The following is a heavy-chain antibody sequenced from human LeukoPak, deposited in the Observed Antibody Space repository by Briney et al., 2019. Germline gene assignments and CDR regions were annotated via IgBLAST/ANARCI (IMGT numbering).Heavy chain of an antibody. CDR1: GFTFSSYG. CDR3: AKGPLWFGELWYFDY. J-gene: IGHJ4*02. V-gene: IGHV3-30*18. Sequence: GGSLRLSCAASGFTFSSYGMHWVRQAPGKGLEWVAVISYDGSNKYYADSVKGRFTISRDNSKNTLYLQMNSLRAEDTAVYYCAKGPLWFGELWYFDYWGQGTLVTVSS. D-gene: IGHD3-10*01. CDR2: ISYDGSNK.